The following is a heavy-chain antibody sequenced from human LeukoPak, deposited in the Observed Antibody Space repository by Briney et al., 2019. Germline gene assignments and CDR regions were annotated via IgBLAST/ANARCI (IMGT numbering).Heavy chain of an antibody. V-gene: IGHV4-59*01. CDR3: ARGMVIRDYYYYYMDV. D-gene: IGHD3-22*01. CDR2: IYYSGST. Sequence: SETLSLTCTVSGGPISSYYWSWIRQPPGKGLEWIGYIYYSGSTNYNPSLKSRVTISVDTSKNQFSLKLSSVTAADTAVYYCARGMVIRDYYYYYMDVWGKGTTVTVSS. J-gene: IGHJ6*03. CDR1: GGPISSYY.